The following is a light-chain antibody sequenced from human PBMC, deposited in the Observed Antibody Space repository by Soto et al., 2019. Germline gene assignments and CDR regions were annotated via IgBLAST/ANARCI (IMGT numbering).Light chain of an antibody. CDR2: DVS. CDR3: NSYSGGPTLYL. V-gene: IGLV2-14*01. J-gene: IGLJ1*01. CDR1: STDFGGYNY. Sequence: QSVLTQPASVSGSPGQSITISCTGTSTDFGGYNYVSWYQQHPGKAPKLLISDVSNRPSGVSFRFSGSKSGNTASLTISGLQAEVEADYYCNSYSGGPTLYLLGTGSKVTIL.